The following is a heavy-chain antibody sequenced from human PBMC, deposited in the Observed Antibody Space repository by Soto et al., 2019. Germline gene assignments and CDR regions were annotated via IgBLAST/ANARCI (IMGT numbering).Heavy chain of an antibody. CDR1: GGTFSSYT. CDR2: IIPILGIA. D-gene: IGHD1-1*01. J-gene: IGHJ4*02. Sequence: SVKVSCKASGGTFSSYTISWVRQAPGQGLEWMGRIIPILGIANYAQKFQGRVTITADKSTSTAYMELSSLRSEDTAVYYCARLTTGTSPAVFDYWGQGTLVTVSS. V-gene: IGHV1-69*02. CDR3: ARLTTGTSPAVFDY.